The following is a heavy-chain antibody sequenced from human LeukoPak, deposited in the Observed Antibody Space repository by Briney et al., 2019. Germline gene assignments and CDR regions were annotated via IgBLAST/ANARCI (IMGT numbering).Heavy chain of an antibody. J-gene: IGHJ6*02. CDR2: ISSSGSTL. Sequence: GGSLRLSCAASGFTLSSYEMNWVRQAPGKGLEWVSYISSSGSTLYYADSVKGRFTIFRDNAKNSLYLQMNSLRAEDTAVYYCARENPGTIFGVVQYGMDVWGQGTTVSVSS. D-gene: IGHD3-3*01. CDR3: ARENPGTIFGVVQYGMDV. V-gene: IGHV3-48*03. CDR1: GFTLSSYE.